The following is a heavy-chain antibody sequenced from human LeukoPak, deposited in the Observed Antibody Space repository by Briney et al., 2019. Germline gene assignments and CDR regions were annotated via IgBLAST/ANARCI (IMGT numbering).Heavy chain of an antibody. V-gene: IGHV4-39*01. Sequence: KPSETLSLTCTVSGGSISSSSYYWGWIRQPPGKGLEWIGSIYYSGSTYYNPSLESRVTISVDTSKNQFSLKLSSVTAADTAVYYCARHDGDCSTSSCLNWFDPWGQGTLVTVSS. CDR1: GGSISSSSYY. CDR3: ARHDGDCSTSSCLNWFDP. CDR2: IYYSGST. J-gene: IGHJ5*02. D-gene: IGHD2-2*01.